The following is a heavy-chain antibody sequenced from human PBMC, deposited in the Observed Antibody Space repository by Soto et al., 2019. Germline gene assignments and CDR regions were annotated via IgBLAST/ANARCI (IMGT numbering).Heavy chain of an antibody. J-gene: IGHJ5*02. CDR1: GGSISRYY. V-gene: IGHV4-59*08. D-gene: IGHD3-22*01. Sequence: SETLSLTCTVSGGSISRYYWSWIRPSPGKGLEWIGYMYNTGNTNYNPSLKSRVTISVDTSKNQFSLKLSSVTAADTAVYYCARQGYYYDSSGYQRRRSWFDPWGQGTLVTVSS. CDR2: MYNTGNT. CDR3: ARQGYYYDSSGYQRRRSWFDP.